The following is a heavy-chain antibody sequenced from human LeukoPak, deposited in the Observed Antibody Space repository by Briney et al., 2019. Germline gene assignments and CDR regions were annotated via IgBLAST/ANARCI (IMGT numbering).Heavy chain of an antibody. Sequence: PGGSLRLSCAASGFTFNSYSMNWVRQAPGKGLEWLSSISRSSTYIYYVDSVEGRFTSSRDNAKSSLFLQMNSLRAEDTAVYYCARESMAVGASYFDYWGQGTPVTVSS. V-gene: IGHV3-21*01. CDR2: ISRSSTYI. D-gene: IGHD2-15*01. CDR1: GFTFNSYS. CDR3: ARESMAVGASYFDY. J-gene: IGHJ4*02.